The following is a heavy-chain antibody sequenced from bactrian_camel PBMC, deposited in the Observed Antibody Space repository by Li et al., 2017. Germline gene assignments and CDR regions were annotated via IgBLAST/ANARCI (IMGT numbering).Heavy chain of an antibody. Sequence: QVQLVESGGGLVQPGGSLTLSCAASGFTFSNNWMHWVRQAPGKGLEWVAGITSAGTYTDYADFAKGRFTISRDNARNTVYLQLNNLQKEDTAMYHCVRDYRPVSTSKRGQGTQVTVS. J-gene: IGHJ4*01. CDR3: VRDYRPVSTSK. CDR1: GFTFSNNW. CDR2: ITSAGTYT. V-gene: IGHV3S6*01. D-gene: IGHD1*01.